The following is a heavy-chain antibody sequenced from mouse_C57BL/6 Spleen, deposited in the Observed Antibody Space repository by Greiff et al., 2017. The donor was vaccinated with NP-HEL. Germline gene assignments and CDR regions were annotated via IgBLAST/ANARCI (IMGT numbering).Heavy chain of an antibody. CDR3: ARDRWGAMDY. V-gene: IGHV5-9*01. CDR1: GFTFSSYT. J-gene: IGHJ4*01. Sequence: EVQLQESGGGLVKPGGSLKLSCAASGFTFSSYTMSWVRQTPEKRLEWVATISGGGGNTYYPDSVKGRFTISRDNAKNTLYLQMSSLRSEDTALYYCARDRWGAMDYWGQGTSVTVSS. CDR2: ISGGGGNT. D-gene: IGHD2-3*01.